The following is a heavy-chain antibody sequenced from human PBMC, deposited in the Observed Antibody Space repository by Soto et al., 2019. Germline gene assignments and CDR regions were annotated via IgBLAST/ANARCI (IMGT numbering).Heavy chain of an antibody. J-gene: IGHJ4*02. CDR1: GFTFNNYA. CDR3: AKRTGYSSNWYSFDF. CDR2: ISTSGGTT. D-gene: IGHD6-13*01. V-gene: IGHV3-23*01. Sequence: GGSLRLSCAASGFTFNNYAVSWVRQAPGKGLEWVSVISTSGGTTYYADSVKGRFTISRDNSKSTLYLQMNSLRAEDTAVYYCAKRTGYSSNWYSFDFWGQGTLVTVSS.